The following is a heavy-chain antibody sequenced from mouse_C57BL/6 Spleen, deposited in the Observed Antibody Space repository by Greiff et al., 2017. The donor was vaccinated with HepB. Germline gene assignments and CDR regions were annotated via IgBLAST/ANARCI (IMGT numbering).Heavy chain of an antibody. Sequence: DVQLQESGPGLVKPSQSLSLTCSVTGYSITSGYYWNWIRQFPGNKLEWMSYISYDGSNNYNPSLKNRISITRDTSKNQFFLKLNSVTTEDTATYYCARDDYDGFAYWGQGTLVTVSA. CDR2: ISYDGSN. CDR1: GYSITSGYY. J-gene: IGHJ3*01. V-gene: IGHV3-6*01. CDR3: ARDDYDGFAY. D-gene: IGHD2-4*01.